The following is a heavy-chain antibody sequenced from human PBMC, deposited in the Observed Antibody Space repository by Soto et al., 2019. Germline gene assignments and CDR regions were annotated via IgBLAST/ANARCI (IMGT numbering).Heavy chain of an antibody. Sequence: QVQLVESGGGVVQPGTSLRLSCVGSGFTFRSYVIHWVRQAPGKGLEWVALTSYDGSNNFYGDSVKGRFTISRHNSRNTVELQMHRLTFVEAALYAWERWGTKGGLDVWGQGTLVSVSS. V-gene: IGHV3-30*03. D-gene: IGHD3-16*01. CDR3: ERWGTKGGLDV. CDR1: GFTFRSYV. CDR2: TSYDGSNN. J-gene: IGHJ4*02.